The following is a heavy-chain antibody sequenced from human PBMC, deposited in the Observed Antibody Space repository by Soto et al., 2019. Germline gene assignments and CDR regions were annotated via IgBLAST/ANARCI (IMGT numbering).Heavy chain of an antibody. Sequence: EVQLVESGGGLVQPGGSLRLSCAASGFSFSDFYMDWVRQAPGKGLEWIGRSRNKANRYTTDYAASVRGRFTISRDESTTSVYLQMNRLQTEDTAMYFCARLGAGSSSWNPWGQGALVTVSS. D-gene: IGHD2-2*01. CDR1: GFSFSDFY. V-gene: IGHV3-72*01. CDR3: ARLGAGSSSWNP. J-gene: IGHJ5*02. CDR2: SRNKANRYTT.